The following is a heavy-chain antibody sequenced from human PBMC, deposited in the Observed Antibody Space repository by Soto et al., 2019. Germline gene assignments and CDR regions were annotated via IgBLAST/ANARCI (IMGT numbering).Heavy chain of an antibody. D-gene: IGHD6-13*01. CDR3: ARGPAAGTGGYFDY. Sequence: PPETLSLTCAVYGGSFSGYYWSWIRQPPGKGLEWIGEINHSGSTNYNPSLKSRVTISVDTSKNQFSLKLSSVTAADTAVYYCARGPAAGTGGYFDYWGQGTLVTVSS. CDR2: INHSGST. J-gene: IGHJ4*02. V-gene: IGHV4-34*01. CDR1: GGSFSGYY.